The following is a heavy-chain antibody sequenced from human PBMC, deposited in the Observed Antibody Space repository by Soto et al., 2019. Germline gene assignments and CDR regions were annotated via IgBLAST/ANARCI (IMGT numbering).Heavy chain of an antibody. CDR2: IYHSGST. CDR3: ASAGVLEAVAAGY. CDR1: GGSISSGGYS. J-gene: IGHJ4*01. Sequence: QLQLQESGSGLVKPSQTLSLTCAVSGGSISSGGYSWSWIRQPPGKGLERIGYIYHSGSTYYNPSLKSRVTISVDRSKNQFSLKLSSVTAADTAVYYCASAGVLEAVAAGYWGNGTLVTVSS. V-gene: IGHV4-30-2*01. D-gene: IGHD6-19*01.